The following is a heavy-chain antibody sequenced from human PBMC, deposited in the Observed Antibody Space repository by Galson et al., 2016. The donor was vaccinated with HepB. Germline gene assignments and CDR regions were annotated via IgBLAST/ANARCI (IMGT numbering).Heavy chain of an antibody. CDR1: TYTFTNYW. D-gene: IGHD6-19*01. CDR3: ARRKAVTGVIDS. CDR2: IIPSDSYT. V-gene: IGHV5-10-1*01. J-gene: IGHJ4*02. Sequence: QSGAEVKKPGESLRISCKGSTYTFTNYWISWVRQMPGKGLEWMGNIIPSDSYTNYSPSFQGHVTISTDKSITTAYLHWSSLKAADSAMYYCARRKAVTGVIDSWGQGTLVTVSS.